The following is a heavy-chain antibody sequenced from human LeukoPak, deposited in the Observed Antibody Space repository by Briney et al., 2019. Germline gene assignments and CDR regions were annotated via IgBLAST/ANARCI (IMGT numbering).Heavy chain of an antibody. V-gene: IGHV4-34*01. CDR3: ARHPRRRGSGSYLDY. CDR1: GGSFSGYY. Sequence: SETLSLTCAVYGGSFSGYYWSWIRQPPGKGLEWIGEINHSGSTNYNPSLKSRVTISVDTSKNQFSLKLSSVTAADTAVYYCARHPRRRGSGSYLDYWGQGTLVTVSS. D-gene: IGHD1-26*01. CDR2: INHSGST. J-gene: IGHJ4*02.